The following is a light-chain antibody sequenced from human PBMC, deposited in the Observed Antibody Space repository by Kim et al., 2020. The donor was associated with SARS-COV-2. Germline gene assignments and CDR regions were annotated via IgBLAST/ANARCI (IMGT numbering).Light chain of an antibody. CDR1: KLGNKY. CDR3: QAWDRTTVV. J-gene: IGLJ3*02. Sequence: VSPGQPASITRSGDKLGNKYPCWYQQKPGQSPLLVIYQDSKRPSGIPERFSGSNSGNTATLTISGTQAMDEADYYCQAWDRTTVVFGGGTQLTVL. CDR2: QDS. V-gene: IGLV3-1*01.